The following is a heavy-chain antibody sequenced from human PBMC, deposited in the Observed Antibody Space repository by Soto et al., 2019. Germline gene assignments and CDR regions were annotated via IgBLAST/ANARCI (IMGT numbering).Heavy chain of an antibody. V-gene: IGHV4-30-4*01. CDR1: NGPINSADYY. D-gene: IGHD3-10*01. CDR2: IHYSGTA. CDR3: SRSFRAGSTPAXLDY. Sequence: PLEALSLTCTVSNGPINSADYYWSWIRQAPAKGLEWIGYIHYSGTASYNPTLKGRVSTSLDTSKNQFSLSLSSVTAADTAVYFCSRSFRAGSTPAXLDYWGQGTLVXVXS. J-gene: IGHJ4*02.